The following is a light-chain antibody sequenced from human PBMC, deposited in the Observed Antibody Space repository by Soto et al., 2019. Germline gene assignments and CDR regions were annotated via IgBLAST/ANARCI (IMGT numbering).Light chain of an antibody. J-gene: IGLJ1*01. CDR2: EGS. V-gene: IGLV2-23*01. CDR1: SSDVGSYKL. CDR3: CSYAGTMTYV. Sequence: QSALTQPASVSGSPGQSITISCTRTSSDVGSYKLVSWYQQQPGKAPKLIIYEGSKRPSGISNRFSGSKSGNTASLTISGLQAEDEAEYYCCSYAGTMTYVFGTGTKLTVL.